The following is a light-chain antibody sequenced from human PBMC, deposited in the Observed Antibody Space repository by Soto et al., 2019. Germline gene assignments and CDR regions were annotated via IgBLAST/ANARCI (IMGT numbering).Light chain of an antibody. Sequence: DIQLTQSPSSVSASVGDRFSFTCRANQDVSRWLAWYQQKPGKAPNLLIYAASSLQSGVPSRFSGSGSGTDFTLTISSLQPEDFATYYCLQDYNYPRTFGQGTKVDIK. CDR1: QDVSRW. CDR2: AAS. CDR3: LQDYNYPRT. V-gene: IGKV1-12*01. J-gene: IGKJ1*01.